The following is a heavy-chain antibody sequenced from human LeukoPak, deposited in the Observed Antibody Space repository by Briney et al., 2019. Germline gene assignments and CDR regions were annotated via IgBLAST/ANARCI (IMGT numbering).Heavy chain of an antibody. V-gene: IGHV5-51*01. CDR2: IYPGDSDT. J-gene: IGHJ6*02. CDR1: GYSFTSYW. CDR3: GRGYCSSTSCQGYYYYGMDV. D-gene: IGHD2-2*01. Sequence: GESLRISCKCSGYSFTSYWISWARQMPGKGLEWMGIIYPGDSDTRYSPSFQGQVTISADKSISTAYLQWSSLKASDTAMYYCGRGYCSSTSCQGYYYYGMDVWGQGTTVTVSS.